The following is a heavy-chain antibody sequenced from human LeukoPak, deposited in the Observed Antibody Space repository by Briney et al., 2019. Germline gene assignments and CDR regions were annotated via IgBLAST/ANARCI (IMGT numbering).Heavy chain of an antibody. CDR1: GFTVSSNY. V-gene: IGHV3-66*01. CDR3: ARAGTYYYGSGSPHDAFDI. J-gene: IGHJ3*02. D-gene: IGHD3-10*01. Sequence: GGSLRLSCAASGFTVSSNYMSWVRQAPGEGLEWVSVIYSGGNTYYADSVKGRFTISRDNSKNTLYLQMNSLRAEDTAVYYCARAGTYYYGSGSPHDAFDIWGQGTMVTVSS. CDR2: IYSGGNT.